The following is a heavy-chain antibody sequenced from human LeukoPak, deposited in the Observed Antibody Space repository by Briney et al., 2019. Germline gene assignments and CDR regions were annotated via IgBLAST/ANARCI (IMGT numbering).Heavy chain of an antibody. CDR1: GYTFTSYD. D-gene: IGHD3-22*01. J-gene: IGHJ5*02. CDR3: ARMSYYDSSGDNWFDP. V-gene: IGHV1-8*01. Sequence: ASVKVSCKASGYTFTSYDINWVRQATGQGLEWMGWMNPNSGNTGYAQKFQGRVTMTRDTTISTAYMELSSLRSEDTAVYYCARMSYYDSSGDNWFDPWGQGTLVTVSS. CDR2: MNPNSGNT.